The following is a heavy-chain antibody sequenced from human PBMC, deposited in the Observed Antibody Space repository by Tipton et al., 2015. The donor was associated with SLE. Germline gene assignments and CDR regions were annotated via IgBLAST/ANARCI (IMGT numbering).Heavy chain of an antibody. D-gene: IGHD3-22*01. J-gene: IGHJ4*02. CDR2: INHSGST. CDR3: ARSYNYYDTNFDY. Sequence: TLSLTCAVYGGSFSGYYWSWIRQPPGKGLEWIGEINHSGSTNYNPSLKSRVTISVDTSKNQFSLKLSSVTAADTAVYYCARSYNYYDTNFDYWGQGTLVTVSS. CDR1: GGSFSGYY. V-gene: IGHV4-34*01.